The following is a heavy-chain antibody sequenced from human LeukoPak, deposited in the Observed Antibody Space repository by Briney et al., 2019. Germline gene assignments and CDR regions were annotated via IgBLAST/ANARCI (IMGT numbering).Heavy chain of an antibody. CDR3: ARGKRRFDY. J-gene: IGHJ4*02. Sequence: GGSLRLSCAASGFSFNESYMTWNRQAPGKRLEWVAYISGRGFSMYYADSVEGRFTISRDNARNSLYLNMSSLRADDTAVYYCARGKRRFDYWGQGTLVTVSS. V-gene: IGHV3-11*01. CDR1: GFSFNESY. CDR2: ISGRGFSM.